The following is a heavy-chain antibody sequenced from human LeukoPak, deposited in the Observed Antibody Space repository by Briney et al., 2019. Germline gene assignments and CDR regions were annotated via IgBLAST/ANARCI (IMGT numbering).Heavy chain of an antibody. J-gene: IGHJ4*02. CDR3: ARDWNYYDSSDVFDH. CDR1: GYSFTKYG. CDR2: IGTYNAKT. D-gene: IGHD3-22*01. V-gene: IGHV1-18*01. Sequence: ASVKVSCKDSGYSFTKYGISWVRQAPGQGLEWMGWIGTYNAKTHYAQKLQGRVTMTTDTSTSTAYMELRSLRSDDTAVYYCARDWNYYDSSDVFDHWGQGTLVTVSS.